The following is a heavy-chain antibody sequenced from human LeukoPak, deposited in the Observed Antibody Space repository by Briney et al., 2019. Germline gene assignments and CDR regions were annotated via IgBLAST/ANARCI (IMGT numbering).Heavy chain of an antibody. CDR1: GYTFTGYY. Sequence: GASVKVSCKASGYTFTGYYMHWVRQAPGQVLEWMGWINPNSGGTSYAQKFQGRVTMTRDTSISTAYMELTRLRFDDTAVYYCARAYDNNDYFDYWGQGTPVTVSS. CDR2: INPNSGGT. V-gene: IGHV1-2*02. J-gene: IGHJ4*02. D-gene: IGHD3-22*01. CDR3: ARAYDNNDYFDY.